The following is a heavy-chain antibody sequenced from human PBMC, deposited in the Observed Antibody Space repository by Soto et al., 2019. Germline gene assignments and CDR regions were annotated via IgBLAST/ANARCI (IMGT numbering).Heavy chain of an antibody. Sequence: PGGSLRLSCAASGFTFSSYSMNWVRQSPGKGLEWVSYISSGIVAIYYADSVKGRFTISRDNAKNSLYLQMNSLRADDTAVYYCARDLDYWGQGTLVTVSS. CDR2: ISSGIVAI. CDR3: ARDLDY. J-gene: IGHJ4*02. V-gene: IGHV3-48*01. CDR1: GFTFSSYS.